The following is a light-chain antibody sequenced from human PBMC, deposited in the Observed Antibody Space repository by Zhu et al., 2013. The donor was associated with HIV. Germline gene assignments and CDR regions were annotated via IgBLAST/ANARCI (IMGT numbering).Light chain of an antibody. CDR1: QSVNNIY. Sequence: EIVLTQSPGTLSLSPGETATLSCRASQSVNNIYFAWYQQKSGQAPRLLIYGASSRATGIPGRFSGSGSGTHFTLTISRLEPEDFAVYYCQQRSNWPFTFGPGTKVDMK. J-gene: IGKJ3*01. V-gene: IGKV3D-20*02. CDR2: GAS. CDR3: QQRSNWPFT.